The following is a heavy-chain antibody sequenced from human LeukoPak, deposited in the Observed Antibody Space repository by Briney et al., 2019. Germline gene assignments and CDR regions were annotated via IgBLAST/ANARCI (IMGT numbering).Heavy chain of an antibody. J-gene: IGHJ5*02. Sequence: ASVKVSCKASGYTLTNYVIRWVRQAPGQGLEWMGWISAYNGKTNYAQKLQGRVTMTTDTSTSTAYMELRSLRSHDTAVYYCARDDLAAAAGTIDPWGQGTLVPVSS. D-gene: IGHD6-13*01. CDR2: ISAYNGKT. CDR3: ARDDLAAAAGTIDP. V-gene: IGHV1-18*01. CDR1: GYTLTNYV.